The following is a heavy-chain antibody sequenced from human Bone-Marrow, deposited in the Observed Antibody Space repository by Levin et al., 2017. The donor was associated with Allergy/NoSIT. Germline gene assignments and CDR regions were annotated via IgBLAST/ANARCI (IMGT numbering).Heavy chain of an antibody. CDR2: INPKSGFA. Sequence: GESLKISCKTSSYTFVGYFIHWVRQAPGQGLEWMGRINPKSGFADSAQRFQGRVTMTRDTYKNTAYIELSSLRFDDTATYYCARGRGSTVFGLGGDFEYWGQGTLVTVPS. CDR1: SYTFVGYF. CDR3: ARGRGSTVFGLGGDFEY. V-gene: IGHV1-2*06. J-gene: IGHJ4*02. D-gene: IGHD3/OR15-3a*01.